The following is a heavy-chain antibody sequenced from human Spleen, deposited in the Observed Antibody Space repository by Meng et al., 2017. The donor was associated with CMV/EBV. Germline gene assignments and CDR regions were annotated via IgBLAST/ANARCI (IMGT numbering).Heavy chain of an antibody. Sequence: GGSLRLSCKGSGYSFTSYWIGWVRQVPGKDLEWMGIIYPGDSDTRYSPSFQGQVTFSADKSISTAYLQWSSLKASDTAMYYCARLMGPDTALNWFDPWGQGTLVTVSS. J-gene: IGHJ5*02. CDR3: ARLMGPDTALNWFDP. CDR2: IYPGDSDT. CDR1: GYSFTSYW. V-gene: IGHV5-51*01. D-gene: IGHD5-18*01.